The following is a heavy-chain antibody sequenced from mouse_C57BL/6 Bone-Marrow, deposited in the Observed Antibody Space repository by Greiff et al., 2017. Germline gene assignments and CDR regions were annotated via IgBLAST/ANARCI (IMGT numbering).Heavy chain of an antibody. J-gene: IGHJ2*01. Sequence: VQLKESGAELVRPGASVKLSCTASGFNIKDDYMHWVKQRPEQGLEWIGWIDPENGDTEYASKFQGKATITADTSSNTAYLQLSSLTSEDTAVYYCTVSAFITTVVGGYWGQGTTLTVSS. V-gene: IGHV14-4*01. CDR1: GFNIKDDY. CDR3: TVSAFITTVVGGY. D-gene: IGHD1-1*01. CDR2: IDPENGDT.